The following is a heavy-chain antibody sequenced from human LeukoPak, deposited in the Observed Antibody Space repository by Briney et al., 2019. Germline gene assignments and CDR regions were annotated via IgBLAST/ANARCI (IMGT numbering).Heavy chain of an antibody. J-gene: IGHJ4*02. V-gene: IGHV1-24*01. D-gene: IGHD1-1*01. CDR3: ATGRRQLVTNFDY. Sequence: GASVKVSCKASGYTFTSYGISWVRQAPGQGLEWMGGFDPEDGETIYAQKFQGRVTMTEDTSTDTAYMELSSLRSEDTAVYYCATGRRQLVTNFDYWGQGTLVTASS. CDR2: FDPEDGET. CDR1: GYTFTSYG.